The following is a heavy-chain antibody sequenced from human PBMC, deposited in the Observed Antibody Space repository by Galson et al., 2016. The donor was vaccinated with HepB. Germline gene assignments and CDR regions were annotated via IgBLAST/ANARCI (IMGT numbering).Heavy chain of an antibody. CDR3: ARNLLFDWLSRADFDY. CDR2: IWFDGSYK. V-gene: IGHV3-33*01. D-gene: IGHD3-9*01. CDR1: GFTFRNYG. J-gene: IGHJ4*02. Sequence: SLRLSCAASGFTFRNYGMHWVRQAPGKGLEWVAGIWFDGSYKYYTDSVKGRFTISRDNSKNTLYLHMSGLRAEDTAVYYCARNLLFDWLSRADFDYWGQGTLVTVSS.